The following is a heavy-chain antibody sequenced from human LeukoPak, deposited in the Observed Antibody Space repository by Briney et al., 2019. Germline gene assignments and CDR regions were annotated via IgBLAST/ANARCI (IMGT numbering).Heavy chain of an antibody. CDR1: GFTFSSYS. J-gene: IGHJ4*02. CDR2: ISSSSSYI. D-gene: IGHD3-22*01. CDR3: ARSSPLYYYDSSGYPDY. V-gene: IGHV3-21*01. Sequence: GGSLRLSCAASGFTFSSYSMNWVRQAPGKGLEWVSSISSSSSYIYYADSVKGRFTISRDNAKNSLYLQMNSLRAEDTAVYYCARSSPLYYYDSSGYPDYWGQGTLVTVSS.